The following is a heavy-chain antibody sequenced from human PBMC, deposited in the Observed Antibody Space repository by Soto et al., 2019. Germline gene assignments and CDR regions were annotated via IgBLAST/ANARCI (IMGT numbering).Heavy chain of an antibody. D-gene: IGHD5-18*01. Sequence: GASVKVSCKASGYTFTSYGISWVRQAPGQGLEWMGWTSAYNGNTNYAQKLQGRVTMTTDTSTSTAYMELRSLRSDDTAVYYCAWTVDTAMVTYYYGMDVWGQGTTVTVSS. J-gene: IGHJ6*02. CDR2: TSAYNGNT. CDR3: AWTVDTAMVTYYYGMDV. CDR1: GYTFTSYG. V-gene: IGHV1-18*01.